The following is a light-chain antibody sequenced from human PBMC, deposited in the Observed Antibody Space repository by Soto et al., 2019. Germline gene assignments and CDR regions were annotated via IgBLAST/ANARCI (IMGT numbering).Light chain of an antibody. CDR2: RAS. Sequence: EIVMTQSPATLSVSPGGRATLSCRASQSVSSYLAWYQQRRGQPPRLLIYRASTRATGIPDRFSGSGSGTDFSLTISSLQSEDFAVYYCQQYNSWPPKYTFGQGTKLEI. V-gene: IGKV3-15*01. CDR3: QQYNSWPPKYT. J-gene: IGKJ2*01. CDR1: QSVSSY.